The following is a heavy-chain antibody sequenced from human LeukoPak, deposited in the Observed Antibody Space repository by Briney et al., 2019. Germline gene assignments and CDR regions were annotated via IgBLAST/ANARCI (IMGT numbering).Heavy chain of an antibody. V-gene: IGHV1-2*02. D-gene: IGHD6-13*01. CDR1: GYTFTDYY. J-gene: IGHJ4*02. Sequence: GASVKVSCKASGYTFTDYYIHWVRQAPGQGLEWMGWINPNSDDTNYAQKFQGRVTMTRDTSISTAYMELSRLRSDDTAVYYCATETVPAIAAPRGVNYWGQGTLVTVSS. CDR2: INPNSDDT. CDR3: ATETVPAIAAPRGVNY.